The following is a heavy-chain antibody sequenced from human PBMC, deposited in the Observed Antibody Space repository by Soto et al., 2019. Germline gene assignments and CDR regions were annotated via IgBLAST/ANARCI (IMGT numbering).Heavy chain of an antibody. J-gene: IGHJ6*02. V-gene: IGHV4-59*01. CDR2: IYYSGST. Sequence: PSETLSLTCTVSGGSISSYYWSWIRQPPGKGLEWIGYIYYSGSTNYNPSLKSRVTISVDTSKNQFSLKLSSVTAADTAVYYCARGGGTTRYYYGMDVWGQGTTVTVSS. D-gene: IGHD1-7*01. CDR3: ARGGGTTRYYYGMDV. CDR1: GGSISSYY.